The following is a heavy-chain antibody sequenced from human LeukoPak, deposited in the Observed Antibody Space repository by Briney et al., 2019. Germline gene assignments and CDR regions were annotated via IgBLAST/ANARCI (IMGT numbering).Heavy chain of an antibody. CDR3: TKDRYGSGHNWFDP. Sequence: GGSLRLSCAASGFTFSNAWMSWVRQAPGKGLEWVSAISGSGGSTYYADSVKGRFTISRDNSKNTLYLQMNSLRAEDTAVYYCTKDRYGSGHNWFDPWGQGTLVTVSS. V-gene: IGHV3-23*01. CDR1: GFTFSNAW. J-gene: IGHJ5*02. CDR2: ISGSGGST. D-gene: IGHD3-10*01.